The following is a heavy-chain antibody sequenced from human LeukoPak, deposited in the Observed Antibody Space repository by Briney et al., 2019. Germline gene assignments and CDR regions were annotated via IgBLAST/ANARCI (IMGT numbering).Heavy chain of an antibody. CDR3: AKGYCSSTSCRNYYYYGMDV. CDR2: IIGSGGST. D-gene: IGHD2-2*01. Sequence: GGSLRLSCAASGFTFSSYAMSWVRQAARKGLVWVSAIIGSGGSTYYADSVKGRFTISRDNYKNTLYLQMNSLRADDTAVYYCAKGYCSSTSCRNYYYYGMDVWVQGTTVTVSS. J-gene: IGHJ6*02. V-gene: IGHV3-23*01. CDR1: GFTFSSYA.